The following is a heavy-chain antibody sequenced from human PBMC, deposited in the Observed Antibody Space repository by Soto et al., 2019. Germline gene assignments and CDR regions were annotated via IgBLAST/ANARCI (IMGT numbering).Heavy chain of an antibody. CDR2: FDPEDGET. D-gene: IGHD6-19*01. CDR3: ATAMLIAVAESSPIL. J-gene: IGHJ4*02. Sequence: ASVKVSCKVSGYTLTELSMHWVRQAPGKGLEWMGGFDPEDGETIYAQKFQGRVTMTEDTSTDTAYMELSSLRSEDTAVYHCATAMLIAVAESSPILWGQGTLVTVSS. CDR1: GYTLTELS. V-gene: IGHV1-24*01.